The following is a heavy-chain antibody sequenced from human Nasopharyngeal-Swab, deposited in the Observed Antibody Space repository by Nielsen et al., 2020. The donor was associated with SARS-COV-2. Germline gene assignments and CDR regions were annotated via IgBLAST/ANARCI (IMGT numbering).Heavy chain of an antibody. V-gene: IGHV1-18*01. D-gene: IGHD2/OR15-2a*01. Sequence: ASVQVSCKASGYTFISYGINWVRQTPGQGLEWVGRINTLDGDRKYAQKVQGRLTMTTDTASSTAYMELRSLRSDDTDVYFCRRDGIKDQYCIDGKCAPAYWGQGTLVIVSS. J-gene: IGHJ4*02. CDR1: GYTFISYG. CDR2: INTLDGDR. CDR3: RRDGIKDQYCIDGKCAPAY.